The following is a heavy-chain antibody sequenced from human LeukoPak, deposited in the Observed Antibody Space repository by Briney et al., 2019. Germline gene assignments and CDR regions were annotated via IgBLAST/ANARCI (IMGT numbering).Heavy chain of an antibody. Sequence: GRSLRLSCAASGFTFSSYVMHWVRQAPGKGLEWVAYIQYDGSNKQYADSVKGRFSISRDNSENILYLQMNSLRAEDTAVYYCARGKSGSYPNWFDPWGQGTLVTVSS. CDR2: IQYDGSNK. V-gene: IGHV3-30*04. D-gene: IGHD1-26*01. J-gene: IGHJ5*02. CDR1: GFTFSSYV. CDR3: ARGKSGSYPNWFDP.